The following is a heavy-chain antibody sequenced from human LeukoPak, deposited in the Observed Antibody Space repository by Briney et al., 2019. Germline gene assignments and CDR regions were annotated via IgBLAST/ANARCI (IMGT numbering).Heavy chain of an antibody. J-gene: IGHJ4*02. D-gene: IGHD3-22*01. CDR1: GFTFSSDW. Sequence: PGGSLRLSCAASGFTFSSDWMTWVRQAPGKGLEWVANIKQDGSKKYYVDSVKGRFTISTDNARNSLYLQMNSLRAEDTAVYYCARDYYDSSGYQYYFDYWGQGTLVTVSS. V-gene: IGHV3-7*01. CDR2: IKQDGSKK. CDR3: ARDYYDSSGYQYYFDY.